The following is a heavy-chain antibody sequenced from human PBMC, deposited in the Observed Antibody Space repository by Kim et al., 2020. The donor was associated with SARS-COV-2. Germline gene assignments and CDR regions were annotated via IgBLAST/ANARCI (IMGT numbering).Heavy chain of an antibody. Sequence: SETLSLTCAVSGGSISSSNWCSWVRQPPGKGLEWIGEIYHSGSTNYNPSLKSRVTISVDKSKNQFSLKLSSVTAADTAVYYCARRGLSSSWYVGAFDIWGQGTMVTVS. CDR1: GGSISSSNW. V-gene: IGHV4-4*02. CDR2: IYHSGST. J-gene: IGHJ3*02. CDR3: ARRGLSSSWYVGAFDI. D-gene: IGHD6-13*01.